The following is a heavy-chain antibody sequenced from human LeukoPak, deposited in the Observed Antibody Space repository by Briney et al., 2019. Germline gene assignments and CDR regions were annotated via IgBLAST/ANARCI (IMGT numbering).Heavy chain of an antibody. CDR1: GYTFTSYA. Sequence: GASVKVSCKASGYTFTSYAMHWVRQAPGQRLEWMGWINAGNGNTKYSQKFQGRVTITRGTSASTAYMELSSLRSEDTAVYYCARDQKLYDFWSGYYTYYYYGMDVWGQGTTVTVSS. CDR3: ARDQKLYDFWSGYYTYYYYGMDV. CDR2: INAGNGNT. V-gene: IGHV1-3*01. D-gene: IGHD3-3*01. J-gene: IGHJ6*02.